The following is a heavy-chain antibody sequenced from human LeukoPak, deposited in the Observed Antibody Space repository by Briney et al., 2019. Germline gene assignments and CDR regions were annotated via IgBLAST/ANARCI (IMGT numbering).Heavy chain of an antibody. J-gene: IGHJ4*02. V-gene: IGHV3-21*01. D-gene: IGHD6-19*01. CDR2: ITSHSSYI. CDR3: ARDGGYTSGWYDY. CDR1: GFTFNTYS. Sequence: PGGSLRLSCTASGFTFNTYSMIWVRQAPGKGLEWVSSITSHSSYISYADSVKGRFTLSRDNAKNSLYLRMNSLRAEDTAVYYCARDGGYTSGWYDYWGQGTLVTVSS.